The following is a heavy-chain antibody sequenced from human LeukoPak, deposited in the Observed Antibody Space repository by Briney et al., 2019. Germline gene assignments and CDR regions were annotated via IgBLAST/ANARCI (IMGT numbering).Heavy chain of an antibody. V-gene: IGHV3-21*01. CDR2: ISSSSSYI. CDR1: GFTFSSYS. J-gene: IGHJ4*02. D-gene: IGHD2-2*01. Sequence: PGGSLRLSCAASGFTFSSYSMNWVRQAPGKGLGWVSSISSSSSYIYYADSVKGRFTISRDNAKNSLYLQMNSLRAEDTAVYYCASQVVPAARVDYWGQGTLVTVSS. CDR3: ASQVVPAARVDY.